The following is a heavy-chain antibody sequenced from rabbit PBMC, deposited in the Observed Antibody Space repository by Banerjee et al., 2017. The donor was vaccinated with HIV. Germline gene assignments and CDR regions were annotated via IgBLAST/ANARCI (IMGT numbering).Heavy chain of an antibody. V-gene: IGHV1S45*01. Sequence: EESGGGLVQPEGSLTLTCTASGFSFSSIYWICWVRQAPGEGPEWIACIDAGNSNTDYASWAKGRFTISKTSSTTVALRMTSLTAADTATYFCSRGTERVALTLWGPGTLVTVS. CDR3: SRGTERVALTL. CDR1: GFSFSSIYW. J-gene: IGHJ4*01. CDR2: IDAGNSNT. D-gene: IGHD4-2*01.